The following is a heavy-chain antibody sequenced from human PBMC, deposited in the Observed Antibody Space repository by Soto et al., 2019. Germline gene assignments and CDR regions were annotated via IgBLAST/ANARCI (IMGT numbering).Heavy chain of an antibody. Sequence: SVKVSCKASGFTFTISAVQCLRQSLGQRLEWIGWIVAGSGNTNYAQKFQERVTITRDMSTSTAYMELSSLRSEDTAVYYCAAEASGTDHYYYGMDVWGQGTTVTVS. D-gene: IGHD6-13*01. V-gene: IGHV1-58*01. CDR2: IVAGSGNT. CDR1: GFTFTISA. CDR3: AAEASGTDHYYYGMDV. J-gene: IGHJ6*02.